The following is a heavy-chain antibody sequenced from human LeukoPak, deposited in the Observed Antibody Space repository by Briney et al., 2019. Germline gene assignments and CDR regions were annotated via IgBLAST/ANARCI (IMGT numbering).Heavy chain of an antibody. J-gene: IGHJ4*02. D-gene: IGHD2-2*02. Sequence: GGSLRLSCVASGFTFNSYAMQWVRQAPGRGLEFVSVINSIGNSTYYANSVKGRFSFSRDNSKNTVYLQMDSLRPEDMAVYYCARADCSSSSCYTVNYWGQGTLVTVSS. CDR2: INSIGNST. CDR3: ARADCSSSSCYTVNY. V-gene: IGHV3-64*01. CDR1: GFTFNSYA.